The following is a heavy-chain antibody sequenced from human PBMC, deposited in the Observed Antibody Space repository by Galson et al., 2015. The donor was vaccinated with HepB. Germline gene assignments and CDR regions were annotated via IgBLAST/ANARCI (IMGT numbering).Heavy chain of an antibody. CDR2: MNPNSGNT. CDR3: ARGGVGATTFWIGY. V-gene: IGHV1-8*01. J-gene: IGHJ4*02. Sequence: SVKVSCKASGYTFTSCDINWVRQATGQGLEWMGWMNPNSGNTGYAQKFQGRVTMTRNTSISTAYMELSSLRSEDTAVYYCARGGVGATTFWIGYWGQGTLVTVSS. D-gene: IGHD1-26*01. CDR1: GYTFTSCD.